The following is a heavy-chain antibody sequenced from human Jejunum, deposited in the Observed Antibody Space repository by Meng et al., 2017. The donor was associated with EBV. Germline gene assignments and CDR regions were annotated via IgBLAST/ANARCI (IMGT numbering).Heavy chain of an antibody. Sequence: QWGARPLRPSATLSLTCAVNVGSFSDYYWSWIRQPPGKGLEWIGEIDHSGRTNYNPSLKSRVTLSLLPSKDHFSLRLSSVTAADTAVYYCATFNCTVGTCSFDSWGQGTLVTVSS. V-gene: IGHV4-34*01. D-gene: IGHD2-8*02. CDR3: ATFNCTVGTCSFDS. CDR2: IDHSGRT. CDR1: VGSFSDYY. J-gene: IGHJ4*02.